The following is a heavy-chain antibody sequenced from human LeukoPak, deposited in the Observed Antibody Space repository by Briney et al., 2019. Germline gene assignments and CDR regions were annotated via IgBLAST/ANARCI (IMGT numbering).Heavy chain of an antibody. V-gene: IGHV3-23*01. CDR1: GFTFSSYA. J-gene: IGHJ4*02. CDR3: AKDAELYDSSGFYFDC. Sequence: GGSLRLSCAASGFTFSSYAMSWVRQAPGKGLEWVSAISGSGGSTYYADSVKGRFTISRDNSKNTLYLQMNSLRAEDTAVYYCAKDAELYDSSGFYFDCWGQGTLVTVSS. CDR2: ISGSGGST. D-gene: IGHD3-22*01.